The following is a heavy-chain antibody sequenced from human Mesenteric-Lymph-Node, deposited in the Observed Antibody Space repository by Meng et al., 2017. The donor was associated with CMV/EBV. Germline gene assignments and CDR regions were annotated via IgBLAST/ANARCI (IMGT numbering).Heavy chain of an antibody. CDR1: GGSFSGYY. CDR3: ARGLVLVVGTTKYYYPMDV. V-gene: IGHV4-34*01. CDR2: INHSGST. J-gene: IGHJ6*02. D-gene: IGHD3-22*01. Sequence: SETLSLTCAVYGGSFSGYYWSWIRQPPGKGLEWIGEINHSGSTNYSPSLKSRVIISVDRSNNQISLKVRSVTAADTAVYFCARGLVLVVGTTKYYYPMDVWGQGTTVTVSS.